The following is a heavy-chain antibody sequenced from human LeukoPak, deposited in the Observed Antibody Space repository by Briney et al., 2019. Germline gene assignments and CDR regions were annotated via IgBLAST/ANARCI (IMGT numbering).Heavy chain of an antibody. CDR3: ARDQDVDGYSSTEGIYYFDY. D-gene: IGHD5-18*01. J-gene: IGHJ4*02. CDR1: VYTFTNYD. Sequence: ASVKVSRKASVYTFTNYDINSVRQATGQGLEWMGWISAYNGNTNNAHKLQGRVTMTTDTSTSTAYMELRSLRSDDTAVYYCARDQDVDGYSSTEGIYYFDYWGQGTLVTVSS. CDR2: ISAYNGNT. V-gene: IGHV1-18*01.